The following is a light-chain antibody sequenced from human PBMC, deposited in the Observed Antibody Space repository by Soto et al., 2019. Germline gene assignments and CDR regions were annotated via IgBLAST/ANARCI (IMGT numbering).Light chain of an antibody. V-gene: IGLV2-14*01. CDR3: SSYTSSSLYV. CDR1: GSDVGGSNY. Sequence: QSALTQPASVSGSPGQSITSSCTGTGSDVGGSNYVSWYQQLPGKAPKLMIYDVSDRPSGVSNRFSGSKSGNTASLTISGLPAEDEADYYCSSYTSSSLYVFGTGTKVTVL. J-gene: IGLJ1*01. CDR2: DVS.